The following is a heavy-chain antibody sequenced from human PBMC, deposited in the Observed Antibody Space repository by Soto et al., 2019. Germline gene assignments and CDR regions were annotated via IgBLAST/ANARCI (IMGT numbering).Heavy chain of an antibody. CDR1: GGSVSTDSYY. J-gene: IGHJ4*02. CDR3: AREGRFGSFFDY. Sequence: PSETLSLTCSVSGGSVSTDSYYWSWIRQPPGKGLEWIAYIYYSGRTNYNPSLKSRVTISLDTSKNQFSLKLSSVTTADTAVYYCAREGRFGSFFDYWGQGTLVTVSS. CDR2: IYYSGRT. D-gene: IGHD3-16*01. V-gene: IGHV4-61*01.